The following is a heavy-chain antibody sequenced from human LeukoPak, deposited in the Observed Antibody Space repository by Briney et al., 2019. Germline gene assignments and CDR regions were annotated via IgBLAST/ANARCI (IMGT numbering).Heavy chain of an antibody. CDR3: ARRGLQYNWFDH. CDR2: IYHSGST. D-gene: IGHD4-11*01. J-gene: IGHJ5*02. CDR1: GYSISSGYY. Sequence: SETLSLTCAVSGYSISSGYYWGWIRPPPGKGLEWIGSIYHSGSTYYNPSLKSRVTISVDTSKNQFSLKLSSVTAADTAVYYCARRGLQYNWFDHWGQGTLVTVSS. V-gene: IGHV4-38-2*01.